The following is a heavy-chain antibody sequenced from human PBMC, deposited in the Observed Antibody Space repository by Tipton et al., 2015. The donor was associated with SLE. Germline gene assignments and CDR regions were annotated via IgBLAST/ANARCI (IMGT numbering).Heavy chain of an antibody. D-gene: IGHD3-22*01. CDR2: ISHTGRS. V-gene: IGHV4-38-2*02. CDR3: ARHDYDDNGYYMQYFDY. CDR1: GYSIDSGHF. Sequence: TLSLTCTVSGYSIDSGHFWGWIRQPPGRALEWLGGISHTGRSYYNTSLQSRITMSLDTSRNQVFLRLSSGTAADTAIYYCARHDYDDNGYYMQYFDYWGQGTLVTVSS. J-gene: IGHJ4*02.